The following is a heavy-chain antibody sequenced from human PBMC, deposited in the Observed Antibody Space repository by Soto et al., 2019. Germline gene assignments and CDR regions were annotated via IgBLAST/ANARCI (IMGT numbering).Heavy chain of an antibody. D-gene: IGHD6-19*01. J-gene: IGHJ4*02. CDR2: VMQDGSQK. Sequence: EVQLVESGGGLVQPGGSLRLSCEASGFTFSSYWMSWIRQAPGKGLEWVANVMQDGSQKYLVDSVKGRFTISRDNAKNSLYLQMDSLRVEDTAVYYCVTDGSSGWHFDSWGQGTLVTVSS. CDR3: VTDGSSGWHFDS. CDR1: GFTFSSYW. V-gene: IGHV3-7*01.